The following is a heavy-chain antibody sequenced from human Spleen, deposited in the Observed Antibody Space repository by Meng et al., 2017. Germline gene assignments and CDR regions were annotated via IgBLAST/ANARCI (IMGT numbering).Heavy chain of an antibody. D-gene: IGHD4-11*01. J-gene: IGHJ4*02. CDR3: ARGPTTMAHDFDY. Sequence: QVRRQQWGAGLFKPSDTLSLTGAVYGRYFSGYYWGWIRQPPGKGLEWIGEINHSRSTNYHPSLKSRATISVDTSQNNLSLKLSSVTAADSAVYYCARGPTTMAHDFDYWGQGTLVTVSS. CDR1: GRYFSGYY. CDR2: INHSRST. V-gene: IGHV4-34*01.